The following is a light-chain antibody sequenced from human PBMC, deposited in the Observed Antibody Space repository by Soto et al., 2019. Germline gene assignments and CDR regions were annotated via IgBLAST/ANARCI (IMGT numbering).Light chain of an antibody. V-gene: IGKV3-20*01. Sequence: TVLTQSPGTLSLSPGERVTLSCRASQSVSSNYLAWYQQKPGQTPRLLIYGASSRATGIPDRFSGSGSGTDFTLTISRLEPVDFAVYYCQQYGSSALTFGGGTKVEIK. CDR2: GAS. CDR3: QQYGSSALT. J-gene: IGKJ4*01. CDR1: QSVSSNY.